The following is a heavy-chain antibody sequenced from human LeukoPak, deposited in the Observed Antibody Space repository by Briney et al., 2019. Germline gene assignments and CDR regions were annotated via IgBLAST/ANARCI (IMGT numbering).Heavy chain of an antibody. J-gene: IGHJ4*02. CDR1: GGSISSGGYY. CDR3: ARGYSSGWYDY. D-gene: IGHD6-19*01. Sequence: TLSLTCTVSGGSISSGGYYWNWIRQPAGKGLEWIGRIYTSGSTDYNPSLKSRVTMSLDTSKNQFSLKLSSVTAADTAVYYCARGYSSGWYDYWGQGTLVTVSS. V-gene: IGHV4-61*02. CDR2: IYTSGST.